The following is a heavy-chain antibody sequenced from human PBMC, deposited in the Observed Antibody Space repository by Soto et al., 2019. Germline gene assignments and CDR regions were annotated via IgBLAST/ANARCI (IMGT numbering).Heavy chain of an antibody. CDR1: GGSFSGYY. CDR3: ARGKAPPWFDP. J-gene: IGHJ5*02. CDR2: INHSGST. Sequence: QVQLQQWGAGLLKPSETLSLTCAVYGGSFSGYYWSWIRQPPGKGLEWIGEINHSGSTNYNPSLKSRVTISVDTSKNQFSLKLSSVTAADTAVYYCARGKAPPWFDPWGQGTLVTVSS. V-gene: IGHV4-34*01.